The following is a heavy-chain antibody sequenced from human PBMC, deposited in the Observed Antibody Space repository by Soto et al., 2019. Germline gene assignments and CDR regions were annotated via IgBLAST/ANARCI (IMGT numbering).Heavy chain of an antibody. CDR1: GFTLTMSA. J-gene: IGHJ4*01. V-gene: IGHV3-23*01. CDR2: ISAGGGGT. D-gene: IGHD6-19*01. Sequence: WGSLILSCASSGFTLTMSAVNWVRQAPGKGLEWVSGISAGGGGTYYADSVNGRFTISRDISKNTVYLQMNGLRVEDTAVYYCAKDMGQWVETFDYWGQGTLVTVSS. CDR3: AKDMGQWVETFDY.